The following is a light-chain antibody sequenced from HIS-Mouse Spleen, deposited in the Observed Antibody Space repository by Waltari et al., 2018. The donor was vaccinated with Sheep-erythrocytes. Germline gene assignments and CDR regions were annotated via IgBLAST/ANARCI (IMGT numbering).Light chain of an antibody. CDR2: QDS. V-gene: IGLV3-1*01. CDR3: QAWDSSTAWNVV. J-gene: IGLJ2*01. CDR1: TLCDKY. Sequence: SYELTQPPSVSVSPGQTASIPCSGDTLCDKYACWSQQKPGQSPVLVIYQDSKRPSGIPERFSGSNSGNTATLTISGTQAMDEADYYCQAWDSSTAWNVVFGGGTKLTVL.